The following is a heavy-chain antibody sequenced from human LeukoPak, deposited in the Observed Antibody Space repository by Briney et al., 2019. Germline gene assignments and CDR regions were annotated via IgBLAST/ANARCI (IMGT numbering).Heavy chain of an antibody. D-gene: IGHD6-13*01. V-gene: IGHV1-24*01. CDR3: ATPPLYSSSWYFDY. Sequence: ASVKVSCKVSGYTLTDLSMHWVRQAPGKGLEWMGGFDPEDGETIYAQKFQGRVTMNEDTSTDTAYMELSSLRSEDTAVYYCATPPLYSSSWYFDYWGQGTLVTVSS. J-gene: IGHJ4*02. CDR2: FDPEDGET. CDR1: GYTLTDLS.